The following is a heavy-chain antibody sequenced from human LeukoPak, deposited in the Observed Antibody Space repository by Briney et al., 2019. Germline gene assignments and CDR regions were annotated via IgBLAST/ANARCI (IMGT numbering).Heavy chain of an antibody. CDR3: AKVSDMATRWGNFDY. J-gene: IGHJ4*02. CDR1: GFTFHNYA. CDR2: ISFDAGTT. D-gene: IGHD3-16*01. V-gene: IGHV3-43*02. Sequence: PGGSLRLCCLASGFTFHNYAMHWVRQAPGKGLEWVSLISFDAGTTDYADSVKGRFTISRDNSKDSLYPQMNSLRTEDTAVYYCAKVSDMATRWGNFDYWGPGTLVTVSS.